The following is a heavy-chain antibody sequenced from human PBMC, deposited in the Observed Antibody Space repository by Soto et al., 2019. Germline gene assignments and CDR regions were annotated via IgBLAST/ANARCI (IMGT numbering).Heavy chain of an antibody. V-gene: IGHV4-61*01. CDR1: GGSVSSGPYR. CDR3: MRSHGAY. CDR2: ISYSGTA. Sequence: QVQLQESGPGLVKTSETLSLTCTVSGGSVSSGPYRWNWVRQPPGKGLEWIGHISYSGTANYNPSLRGRVIMATDTSMNQFSLRLTSVTAVDTAVYYCMRSHGAYWGQGALVTVSP. J-gene: IGHJ4*02. D-gene: IGHD2-8*01.